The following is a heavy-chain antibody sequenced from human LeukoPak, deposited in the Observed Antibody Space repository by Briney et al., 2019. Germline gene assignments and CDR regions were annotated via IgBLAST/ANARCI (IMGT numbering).Heavy chain of an antibody. CDR3: ARDPGYSGYTADY. J-gene: IGHJ4*02. Sequence: PGGSLRLSCAASGFTLSTYNMNWVRQAPGKGLEWVSYISSSSDYIYYADFVKGRFTISRDNGKNSLYLQMNSLRDDDTGVYYCARDPGYSGYTADYWGQGTLVTVSP. D-gene: IGHD5-12*01. CDR1: GFTLSTYN. CDR2: ISSSSDYI. V-gene: IGHV3-48*02.